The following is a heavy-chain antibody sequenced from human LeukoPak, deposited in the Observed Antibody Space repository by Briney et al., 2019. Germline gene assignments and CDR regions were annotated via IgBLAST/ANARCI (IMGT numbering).Heavy chain of an antibody. V-gene: IGHV3-53*01. CDR1: GLNVSSNH. CDR3: ARAAQHLDY. Sequence: GGSLRVSCAVSGLNVSSNHMTWVRQAPGKGLEWVSVFYPGGNTYYTDSVKGRFTVSRDNSKNTLYLQMNSLRVEDTAVYYCARAAQHLDYWGQGTLVTVSS. CDR2: FYPGGNT. J-gene: IGHJ4*02.